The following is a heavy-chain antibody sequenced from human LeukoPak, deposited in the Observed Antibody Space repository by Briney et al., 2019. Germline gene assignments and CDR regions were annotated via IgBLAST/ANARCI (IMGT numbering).Heavy chain of an antibody. Sequence: GRSLRLSCSASGFTFSRYSMNWVRQAPGKGLEWVSYIMTTSGTIYYADSVKGRFTISRDNAKKSLFLQMNNLRAEDTALYYCARVKETTVTTMDYWGQGTVVTVSS. CDR2: IMTTSGTI. CDR1: GFTFSRYS. D-gene: IGHD4-17*01. CDR3: ARVKETTVTTMDY. J-gene: IGHJ4*02. V-gene: IGHV3-48*01.